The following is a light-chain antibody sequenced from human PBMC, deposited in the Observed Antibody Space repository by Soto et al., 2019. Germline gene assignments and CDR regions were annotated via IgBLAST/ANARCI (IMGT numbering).Light chain of an antibody. CDR3: QQYTGPPTT. CDR2: DVY. CDR1: QNISNY. Sequence: ILLIQSPDTLSLSPGERATLSCRASQNISNYLIWYQQKPGQAPRLLIYDVYNRAAGIKDRFSGSGSGTDFTLTITRLEPEDSAVYFCQQYTGPPTTFGHGTRVEIK. J-gene: IGKJ5*01. V-gene: IGKV3-11*01.